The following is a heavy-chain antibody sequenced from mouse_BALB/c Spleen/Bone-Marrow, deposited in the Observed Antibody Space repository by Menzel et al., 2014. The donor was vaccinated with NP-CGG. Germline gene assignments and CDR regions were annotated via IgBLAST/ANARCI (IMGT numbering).Heavy chain of an antibody. CDR2: VRNKANGYTT. J-gene: IGHJ2*01. V-gene: IGHV7-3*02. CDR1: GFTFTDYY. Sequence: EVQLVESGGGLVHPGGSLRLSCATSGFTFTDYYMSWVRQPPGKALEWLGFVRNKANGYTTEYSASVKGRFTISRDNSQSILYLQMNTLRAEDSATYYCARALIVFYYWGQGTTLTVSS. CDR3: ARALIVFYY.